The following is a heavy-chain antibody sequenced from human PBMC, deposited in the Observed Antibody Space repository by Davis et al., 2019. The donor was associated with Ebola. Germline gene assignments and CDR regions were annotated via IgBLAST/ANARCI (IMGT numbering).Heavy chain of an antibody. V-gene: IGHV3-33*01. J-gene: IGHJ4*02. D-gene: IGHD5-24*01. CDR1: GFTFSSYG. Sequence: GGSLRLSCAASGFTFSSYGMHWVRQAPGKGLEWVAVIRYDGSNKYYADSVKGRFTISRDNSKNTLYLQMNSLRAEDTAVYYCARDYGGRWLQSPDYWGQGTLVTVSS. CDR3: ARDYGGRWLQSPDY. CDR2: IRYDGSNK.